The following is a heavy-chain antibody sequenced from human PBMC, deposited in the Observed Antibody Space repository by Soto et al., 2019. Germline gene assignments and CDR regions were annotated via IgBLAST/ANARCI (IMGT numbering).Heavy chain of an antibody. CDR1: GGTFSSYA. J-gene: IGHJ3*02. Sequence: GASVKVSCKASGGTFSSYAISWVRQAPGQGLEWMGGIIPIFGTANYAQKFQGRVTITADKSTSTAYMELSSLRSEDTAVYYCAREGGFTYYDSSGYYHGGAFDIWGQGTMVTVSS. CDR3: AREGGFTYYDSSGYYHGGAFDI. D-gene: IGHD3-22*01. CDR2: IIPIFGTA. V-gene: IGHV1-69*06.